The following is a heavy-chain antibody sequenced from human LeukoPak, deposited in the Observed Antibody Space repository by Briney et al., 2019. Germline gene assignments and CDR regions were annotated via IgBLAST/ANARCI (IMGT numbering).Heavy chain of an antibody. J-gene: IGHJ4*02. V-gene: IGHV3-11*04. CDR3: ASSYCSTTTCYSVY. CDR1: GFTFSDYY. CDR2: IGDSGSTI. D-gene: IGHD2-2*01. Sequence: GSLRLSCAASGFTFSDYYMSWIRQAPGKGLEWVSYIGDSGSTIYYADSVKGRFTISWDNAKNSLYLQMNSLRAEDTAVYYCASSYCSTTTCYSVYWGQGTLVTVSS.